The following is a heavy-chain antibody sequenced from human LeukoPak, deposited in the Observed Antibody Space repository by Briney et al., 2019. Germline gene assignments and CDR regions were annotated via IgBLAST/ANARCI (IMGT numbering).Heavy chain of an antibody. V-gene: IGHV3-43*02. CDR1: GFTFDDYA. D-gene: IGHD3-10*01. J-gene: IGHJ3*02. Sequence: PGGSLRLSCAASGFTFDDYAMHWGRQAPGKGLEWVSLISGDGGSTYYADSVKGRFTISRDNSKTSLSLQMNSLRTEDTALYYCAKDLFTRYYYGSGTNAFDIWDQGTMVTVSS. CDR2: ISGDGGST. CDR3: AKDLFTRYYYGSGTNAFDI.